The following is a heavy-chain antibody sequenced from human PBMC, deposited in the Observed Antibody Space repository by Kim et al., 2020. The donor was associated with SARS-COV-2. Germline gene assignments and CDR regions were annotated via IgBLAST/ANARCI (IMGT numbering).Heavy chain of an antibody. CDR1: GGSISSSSYY. CDR2: IYYSGST. J-gene: IGHJ6*01. D-gene: IGHD3-22*01. CDR3: MSGYYYDSSGYFYYYYGMDV. Sequence: SETLSLTCTVSGGSISSSSYYWGWIRQPPGKGLEWIGSIYYSGSTYNNPSLKSRVTISVDTSKNQFSLKLSSVTAADTAVYYCMSGYYYDSSGYFYYYYGMDVWGQGSTVTLSS. V-gene: IGHV4-39*01.